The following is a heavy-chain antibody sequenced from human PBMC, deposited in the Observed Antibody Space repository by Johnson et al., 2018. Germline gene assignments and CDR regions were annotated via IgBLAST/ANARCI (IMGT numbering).Heavy chain of an antibody. V-gene: IGHV3-33*01. CDR3: ARDLVDCINGVCYSGMDV. J-gene: IGHJ6*02. Sequence: VQLLESGGGVVQPGRSLRLSCAASGFTFSSYGMHWVRQAPGKGLEWVAVIWFDGYTKYYAESVKGRFTISRDNSKKTLSLQVNSLRAEDTAVYYCARDLVDCINGVCYSGMDVWGQGTTVTVSS. D-gene: IGHD2-8*01. CDR1: GFTFSSYG. CDR2: IWFDGYTK.